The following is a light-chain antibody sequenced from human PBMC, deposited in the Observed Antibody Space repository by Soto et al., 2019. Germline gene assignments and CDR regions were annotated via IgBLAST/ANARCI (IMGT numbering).Light chain of an antibody. Sequence: QAVVTQPPSVSGAPGQRVAISCTGSSSNIGAEYDVHWYQQLPGTAPKRLIYGDNNRPSGVPDRFSGSKSGTSASLAITGLQPEDEADYYCISYTGSSTSYVFGSGTKVTVL. CDR1: SSNIGAEYD. CDR2: GDN. J-gene: IGLJ1*01. V-gene: IGLV1-40*01. CDR3: ISYTGSSTSYV.